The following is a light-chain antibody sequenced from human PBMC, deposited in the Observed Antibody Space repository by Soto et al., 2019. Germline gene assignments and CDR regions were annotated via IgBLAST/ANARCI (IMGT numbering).Light chain of an antibody. CDR1: SGHSTYP. V-gene: IGLV4-69*01. CDR3: QAWVSGIGV. Sequence: QSVLTQSPSASASLGASVKVTCTLSSGHSTYPIAWLQQQPEKGPRYLMKVNSDGSHNRGDGVPDRFSGSSSGAERYLAISSLQPEDEADYYCQAWVSGIGVFGGGTKLTVL. J-gene: IGLJ3*02. CDR2: VNSDGSH.